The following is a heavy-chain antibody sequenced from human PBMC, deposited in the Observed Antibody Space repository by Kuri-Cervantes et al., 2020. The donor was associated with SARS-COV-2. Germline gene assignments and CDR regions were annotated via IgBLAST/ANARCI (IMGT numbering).Heavy chain of an antibody. Sequence: GESLKISCAASGFTFSSYGMHWVRQAPGKGLEWVAVIWYGGSNKYYADSVKGRFTISRGNSKNTLYLQMRSLRAEDTAVYYCAKVPISETKYFQHWGQGTLVTVSS. CDR2: IWYGGSNK. D-gene: IGHD1-1*01. J-gene: IGHJ1*01. CDR1: GFTFSSYG. CDR3: AKVPISETKYFQH. V-gene: IGHV3-30*02.